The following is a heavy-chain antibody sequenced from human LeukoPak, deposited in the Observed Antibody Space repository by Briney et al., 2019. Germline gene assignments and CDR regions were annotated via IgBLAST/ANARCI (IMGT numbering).Heavy chain of an antibody. CDR3: ARAMRSGYDY. V-gene: IGHV3-30*03. CDR1: GFTFSSYG. D-gene: IGHD5-12*01. Sequence: GGSLRLSCAASGFTFSSYGMRWVRQAPGKGLEWVAVISYDGSNKYYADSVKGRFTISRDNAENSLYLQMNSLRDEDTAVYYCARAMRSGYDYWGQGTLVTVSS. CDR2: ISYDGSNK. J-gene: IGHJ4*02.